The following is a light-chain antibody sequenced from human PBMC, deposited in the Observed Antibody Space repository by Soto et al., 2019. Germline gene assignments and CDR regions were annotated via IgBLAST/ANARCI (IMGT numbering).Light chain of an antibody. CDR3: SSYTSSNILV. Sequence: QSALTQPASVSGSPGQSITISCTGTISDVGGYDYVSWYQHHPGKAPKLIISDVSNRPSGVSDRFSGSKSGNTASLTISGLQAEDEADYYCSSYTSSNILVFGGGTKLTVL. V-gene: IGLV2-14*03. CDR2: DVS. CDR1: ISDVGGYDY. J-gene: IGLJ2*01.